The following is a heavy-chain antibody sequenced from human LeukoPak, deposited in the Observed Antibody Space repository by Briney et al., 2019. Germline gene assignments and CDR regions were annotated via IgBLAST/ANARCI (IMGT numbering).Heavy chain of an antibody. CDR2: IYTSGST. D-gene: IGHD3-10*01. V-gene: IGHV4-4*07. CDR3: ARVFMVRGVIRYYYYYYYMDV. J-gene: IGHJ6*03. Sequence: SETLSLTCTVSGGSISSYYWSWIRQPAGKGLEWIGRIYTSGSTNYNPSLKSRVTMSVDTSKNQFSLKLSSVTAADTAVYYCARVFMVRGVIRYYYYYYYMDVWGKGTTVTISS. CDR1: GGSISSYY.